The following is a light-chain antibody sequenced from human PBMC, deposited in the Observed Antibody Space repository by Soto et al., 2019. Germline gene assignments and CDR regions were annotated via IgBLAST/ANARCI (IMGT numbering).Light chain of an antibody. Sequence: QSVLTQPPSVSGAPGQRVTISCTGSSSNIGADYDVHWYQQLPGTAPKLLIYGNTNRPSGVPDRFSGSKSGTSASPAITGLQAEDEADYYCQSYDISLSGSVVFGGGTKLTVL. V-gene: IGLV1-40*01. CDR2: GNT. CDR1: SSNIGADYD. J-gene: IGLJ2*01. CDR3: QSYDISLSGSVV.